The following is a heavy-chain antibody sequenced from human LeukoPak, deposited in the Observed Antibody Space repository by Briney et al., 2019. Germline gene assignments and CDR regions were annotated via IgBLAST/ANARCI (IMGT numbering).Heavy chain of an antibody. Sequence: SETLSLTCTVSGGSISSSSYYWGWLRQPPGTGLEWLGSIYYSGSTYYNPSLKSRVTISVDTSKNQFSLKLSSVTAADTAVYCCARFSRGSSTSCYWFDYWGQGTLVTVSS. D-gene: IGHD2-2*01. J-gene: IGHJ4*02. CDR3: ARFSRGSSTSCYWFDY. CDR1: GGSISSSSYY. V-gene: IGHV4-39*07. CDR2: IYYSGST.